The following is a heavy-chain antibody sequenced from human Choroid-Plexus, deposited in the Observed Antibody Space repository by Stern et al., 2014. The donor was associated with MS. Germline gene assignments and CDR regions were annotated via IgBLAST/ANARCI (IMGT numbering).Heavy chain of an antibody. CDR1: GFSLSTSGVG. CDR3: AHRRYSSSWYGMDYFDY. V-gene: IGHV2-5*02. CDR2: IYWDDDK. Sequence: QVTLRESGPTLVKPTQTLTLTCTFSGFSLSTSGVGVGWIRQPPGKALEWLARIYWDDDKRSIPSRKSRLTITKDTSKNQVGLTMTNMDPVDTATYYWAHRRYSSSWYGMDYFDYWGQGTLVTVSS. J-gene: IGHJ4*02. D-gene: IGHD6-13*01.